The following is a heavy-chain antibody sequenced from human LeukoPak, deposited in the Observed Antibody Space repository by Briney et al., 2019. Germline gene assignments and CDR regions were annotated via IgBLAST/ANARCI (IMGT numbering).Heavy chain of an antibody. D-gene: IGHD2-15*01. CDR1: GGSFSGYY. Sequence: PSETLSLTCAVYGGSFSGYYWSWIRQPAGKGLEWIGRIYTSGSTNYNPSLKSRVTMSVDTSKNQFSLKLSSVTAADTAVYYCARHSGGSAETDYWGQGTLVTVSS. CDR2: IYTSGST. J-gene: IGHJ4*02. V-gene: IGHV4-59*10. CDR3: ARHSGGSAETDY.